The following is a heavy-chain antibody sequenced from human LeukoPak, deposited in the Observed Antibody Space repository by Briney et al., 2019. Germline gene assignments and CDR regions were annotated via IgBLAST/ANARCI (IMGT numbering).Heavy chain of an antibody. CDR3: AKGRYGDFPHCHEY. Sequence: GGSLRLSCAASGFIFSNYAMSWVRQAPGKGLEWVSCISGSGGSTVYADSVKGRFTVSRDNSKNTLYLQMNSLRAEDTAVYYCAKGRYGDFPHCHEYWGQGTLVTVSS. CDR2: ISGSGGST. CDR1: GFIFSNYA. V-gene: IGHV3-23*01. J-gene: IGHJ4*02. D-gene: IGHD4-17*01.